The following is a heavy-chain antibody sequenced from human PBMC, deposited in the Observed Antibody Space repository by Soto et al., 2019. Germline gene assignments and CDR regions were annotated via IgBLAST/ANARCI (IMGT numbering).Heavy chain of an antibody. J-gene: IGHJ6*02. CDR1: GFTFRDHA. V-gene: IGHV3-33*01. D-gene: IGHD2-2*03. CDR2: IWSDGSNK. Sequence: QVQLVESGGGVVQPGRSLRLSCAASGFTFRDHAMHWVRQAPGKGREWLAIIWSDGSNKFYAGSVKGRFTISRDNSKNTGYLQMNTLSAEDTAVYYCARALFPDVDIYAMDVWGQGTTVTVSS. CDR3: ARALFPDVDIYAMDV.